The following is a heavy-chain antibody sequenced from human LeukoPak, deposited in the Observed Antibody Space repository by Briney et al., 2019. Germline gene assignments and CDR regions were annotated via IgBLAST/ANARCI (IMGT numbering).Heavy chain of an antibody. D-gene: IGHD1-20*01. CDR3: ARASTHRYNWKSGQLNDAFDI. J-gene: IGHJ3*02. CDR2: IDAGNGRT. V-gene: IGHV1-3*01. CDR1: GYDFTKYA. Sequence: ASVKVSCKASGYDFTKYAVQWVRQAPGQRLEWMGWIDAGNGRTKYSQDFQGRVTISRDTSASTAYMELRSLRSDDTAVYYCARASTHRYNWKSGQLNDAFDIWGQGTMVTVSS.